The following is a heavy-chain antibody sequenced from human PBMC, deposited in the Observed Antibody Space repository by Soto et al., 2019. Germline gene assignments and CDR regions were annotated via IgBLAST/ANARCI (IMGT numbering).Heavy chain of an antibody. V-gene: IGHV3-21*04. D-gene: IGHD5-12*01. Sequence: GGSLRLSCAASGFTFSSYSMKWVRQAPGKGLEWVSSISSSSSNTYYADSAKGRFTISRDNSKNTLYLQMNSLRAEDTAVYYCAKDLGIVASDAFDIWGQGTMVTVSS. CDR3: AKDLGIVASDAFDI. J-gene: IGHJ3*02. CDR2: ISSSSSNT. CDR1: GFTFSSYS.